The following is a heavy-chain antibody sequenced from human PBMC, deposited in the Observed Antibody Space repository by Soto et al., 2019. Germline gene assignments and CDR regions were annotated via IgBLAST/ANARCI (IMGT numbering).Heavy chain of an antibody. Sequence: SETLSLTCTVSGGSISASSYYWGWIRQPPGKGLEWIGSIYYSGTTNYNPSLKSRLTILVDTSKNQFSLKLTSVTAADTAVYYCARSNTYYSPFDYWGQGTLVTVSS. CDR2: IYYSGTT. J-gene: IGHJ4*02. CDR3: ARSNTYYSPFDY. V-gene: IGHV4-39*01. CDR1: GGSISASSYY. D-gene: IGHD3-22*01.